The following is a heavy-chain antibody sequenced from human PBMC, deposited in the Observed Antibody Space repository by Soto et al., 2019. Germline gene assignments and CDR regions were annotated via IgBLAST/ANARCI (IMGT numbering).Heavy chain of an antibody. J-gene: IGHJ5*02. CDR3: ARDKYSSGPSWFDP. D-gene: IGHD6-19*01. Sequence: ASVKVSCKASGGTFSSYAISWVRQAPGQGLEWMGGIIPIFGTANYAQKFQGRVTITADESTSTAYMELSSLRSEDTAVYYCARDKYSSGPSWFDPWGQGTLVTVSS. CDR2: IIPIFGTA. CDR1: GGTFSSYA. V-gene: IGHV1-69*13.